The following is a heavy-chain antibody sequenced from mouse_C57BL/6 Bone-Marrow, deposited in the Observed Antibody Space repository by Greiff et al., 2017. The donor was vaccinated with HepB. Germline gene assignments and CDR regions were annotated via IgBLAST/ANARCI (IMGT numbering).Heavy chain of an antibody. D-gene: IGHD1-1*01. CDR3: AREGGSRGWYFDV. Sequence: EVMLVESGGGLVQSGRSLRLSCATSGFTFSDFYMEWVRQAPGKGLEWIAASRNKANDYTTEYSASVKGRFIVSRDTSQSILYLQMNALRAEDTAIYYCAREGGSRGWYFDVWGTGTTVTVSS. CDR1: GFTFSDFY. V-gene: IGHV7-1*01. J-gene: IGHJ1*03. CDR2: SRNKANDYTT.